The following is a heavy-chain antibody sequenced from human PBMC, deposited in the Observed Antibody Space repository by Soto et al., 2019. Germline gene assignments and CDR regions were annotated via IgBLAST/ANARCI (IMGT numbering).Heavy chain of an antibody. Sequence: GGSLRLSCAASGFTFSSYAMHWVRQAPGKGLEWVAVISYDGSNKYYADSVKGRFTISRDNSKNTLYLQMNSLRAEDTAVYYCARDLGAARPEYYFDYWGQGTLVTVSS. V-gene: IGHV3-30-3*01. J-gene: IGHJ4*02. D-gene: IGHD6-6*01. CDR1: GFTFSSYA. CDR2: ISYDGSNK. CDR3: ARDLGAARPEYYFDY.